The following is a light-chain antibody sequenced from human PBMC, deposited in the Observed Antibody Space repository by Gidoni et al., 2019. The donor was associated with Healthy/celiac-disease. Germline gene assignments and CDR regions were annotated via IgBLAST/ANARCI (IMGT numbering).Light chain of an antibody. CDR1: QSVSSY. J-gene: IGKJ3*01. Sequence: EIVFTQSPATLSLSPGERATRSCRASQSVSSYLAWYQQKPGQAPRLLIYDASNRATGIPARFSGSGSGTDFTLTISSLEPEDFAVYYCQQRSNWPPDTFGPGTKVDIK. CDR3: QQRSNWPPDT. V-gene: IGKV3-11*01. CDR2: DAS.